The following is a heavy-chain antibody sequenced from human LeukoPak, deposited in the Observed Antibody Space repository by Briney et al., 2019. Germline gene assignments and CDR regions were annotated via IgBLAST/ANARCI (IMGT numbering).Heavy chain of an antibody. Sequence: GESLKISCKGSGYNFITYWIGWVRPMPGKGLEWMGIIYPGGSDTRYGPSFQGQVTISADKSISTAYLQWSSLKASDTAMYYCARQQQFCSGGNCYSLNAFDLWGQGTVVTVSS. CDR1: GYNFITYW. V-gene: IGHV5-51*01. J-gene: IGHJ3*01. D-gene: IGHD2-15*01. CDR3: ARQQQFCSGGNCYSLNAFDL. CDR2: IYPGGSDT.